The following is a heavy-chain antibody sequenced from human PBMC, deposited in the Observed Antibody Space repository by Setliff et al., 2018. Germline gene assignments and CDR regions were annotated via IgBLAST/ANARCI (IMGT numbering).Heavy chain of an antibody. Sequence: SETLSLTCTVSGGSISSYHWSWIRQPPGKGLEWIGYIYYSGSTNYNPSLKSRVTISLDTSKNQFSLKLSSVTAADTAVYYCARDQVVPAAIYGNYYNYGMDVWGKGATVTVSS. CDR3: ARDQVVPAAIYGNYYNYGMDV. CDR1: GGSISSYH. J-gene: IGHJ6*04. V-gene: IGHV4-59*01. CDR2: IYYSGST. D-gene: IGHD2-2*02.